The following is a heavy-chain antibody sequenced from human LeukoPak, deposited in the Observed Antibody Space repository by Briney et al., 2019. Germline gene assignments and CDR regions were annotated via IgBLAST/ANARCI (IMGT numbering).Heavy chain of an antibody. J-gene: IGHJ4*02. CDR1: GFSLSTTGVG. V-gene: IGHV2-70*01. D-gene: IGHD2-15*01. CDR3: ARMARGYCSGGSSYYFDY. Sequence: SGPTLVNPTQTLTLTCTFSGFSLSTTGVGVSWIRQPPGKALEWLALIDWDDDKYYSTSLKTRLTISKDTSKNQVVLTMTNMDPVDTATYYCARMARGYCSGGSSYYFDYWGQGTLVTVSS. CDR2: IDWDDDK.